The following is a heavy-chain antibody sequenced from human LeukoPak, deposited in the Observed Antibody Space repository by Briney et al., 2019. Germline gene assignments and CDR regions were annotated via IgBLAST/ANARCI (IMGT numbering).Heavy chain of an antibody. J-gene: IGHJ4*02. D-gene: IGHD1-1*01. V-gene: IGHV4-59*01. Sequence: SETLSLTCTVSGGSISPYYWSWIRQTPGKGLEWIGYILYSGTTTNYNPSLKSRVTISVDTSKNQLSLKLSSVTAADTAVYYCARVGDWNDLVYWGQGTLVTVSS. CDR3: ARVGDWNDLVY. CDR1: GGSISPYY. CDR2: ILYSGTTT.